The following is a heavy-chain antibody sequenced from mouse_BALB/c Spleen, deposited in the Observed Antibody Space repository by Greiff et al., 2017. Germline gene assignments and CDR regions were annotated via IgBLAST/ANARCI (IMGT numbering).Heavy chain of an antibody. V-gene: IGHV5-9-4*01. CDR2: ISSGGSYT. D-gene: IGHD2-2*01. J-gene: IGHJ2*01. Sequence: DVMLVESGGGLVKPGGSLKLSCAASGFTFSSYAMSWVRQSPEKRLEWVAEISSGGSYTYYPDTVTGRFTISRDNAKNTLYLEMSSLRSEDTAMYYCAREEGYGFDYWGQGTTLTVSS. CDR1: GFTFSSYA. CDR3: AREEGYGFDY.